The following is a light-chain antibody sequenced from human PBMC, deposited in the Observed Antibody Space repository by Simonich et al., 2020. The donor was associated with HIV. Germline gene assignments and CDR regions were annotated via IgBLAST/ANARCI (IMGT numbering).Light chain of an antibody. CDR1: QSLLHSNGYKY. Sequence: DIVMTQSPLSLPVTPGEPASISCRSSQSLLHSNGYKYLDWYLQKPGQSPQLLIYLGSNRASGVPDRFSGSGSGTDFTLKISRVEAEDVGVYYCMQTLQTPFTFGSGTKVDIK. V-gene: IGKV2-28*01. J-gene: IGKJ3*01. CDR3: MQTLQTPFT. CDR2: LGS.